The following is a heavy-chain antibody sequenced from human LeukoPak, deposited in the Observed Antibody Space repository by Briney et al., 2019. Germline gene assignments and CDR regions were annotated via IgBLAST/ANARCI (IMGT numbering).Heavy chain of an antibody. Sequence: GGSLRLSCAASGFTFSSHWMHWVRQAPGKGLVWVSRINTDGSSTIYADSVKGRFTISRDNAKNTLYLQMNSLRAEDTAVYYCARGYYDSSTSNRSNWFDPWGQGTLVTVSP. J-gene: IGHJ5*02. CDR3: ARGYYDSSTSNRSNWFDP. D-gene: IGHD3-22*01. CDR2: INTDGSST. V-gene: IGHV3-74*01. CDR1: GFTFSSHW.